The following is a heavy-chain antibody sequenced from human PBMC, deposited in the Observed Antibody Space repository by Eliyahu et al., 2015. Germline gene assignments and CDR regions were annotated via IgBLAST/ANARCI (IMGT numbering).Heavy chain of an antibody. J-gene: IGHJ6*02. D-gene: IGHD2-15*01. Sequence: QVHLVQSGAELKKPGASVKVSCEASGYIFSTYDXHWVRRPPGQGLEWMGWVNTKTGKTGYAEKFQGRVTMTTSTSNSTAFLELTSLRSDDTAIYYCSRQDPLDQGGGHRNFYFSGMDVWGQGTTVTVSS. V-gene: IGHV1-8*01. CDR3: SRQDPLDQGGGHRNFYFSGMDV. CDR2: VNTKTGKT. CDR1: GYIFSTYD.